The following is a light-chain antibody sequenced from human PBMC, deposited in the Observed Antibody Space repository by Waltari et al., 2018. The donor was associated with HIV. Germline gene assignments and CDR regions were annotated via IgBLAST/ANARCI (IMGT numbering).Light chain of an antibody. CDR1: STDVPSYNY. V-gene: IGLV2-8*01. J-gene: IGLJ2*01. Sequence: QSALTQPPSASGSPGQSVTIPCTGTSTDVPSYNYVSWYPQHPGEAPNILIYEVNKRPSGVPDRFSGSKSGNRASLTVSGLQADDEADYYCTSYEGKNNLVFGGGTKLTVL. CDR2: EVN. CDR3: TSYEGKNNLV.